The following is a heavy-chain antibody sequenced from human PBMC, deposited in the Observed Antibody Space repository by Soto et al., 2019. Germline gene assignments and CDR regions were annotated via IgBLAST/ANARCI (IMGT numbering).Heavy chain of an antibody. CDR1: GGTFSSYA. Sequence: QVQLVQSGAEVKKPGSSVKVSCKASGGTFSSYAISWVRQAPGQGLEWMGGIIPIFGTANYAQQFQGRVTNTAAESPSTSYMELSSLISEDTAVYYCARSKIVVTRFHPWCQGTLVTVPS. V-gene: IGHV1-69*01. D-gene: IGHD3-22*01. CDR3: ARSKIVVTRFHP. CDR2: IIPIFGTA. J-gene: IGHJ5*02.